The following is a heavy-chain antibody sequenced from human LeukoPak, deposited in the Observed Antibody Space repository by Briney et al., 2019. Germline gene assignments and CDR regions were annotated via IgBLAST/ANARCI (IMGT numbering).Heavy chain of an antibody. CDR2: IYSDESVT. CDR1: GFTFSSSW. V-gene: IGHV3-74*03. J-gene: IGHJ4*02. Sequence: PGGSLRLSCAASGFTFSSSWMQWVRQAPGQGLVWVSRIYSDESVTTYTNSVKGRFTISRDNAKNTLYLQMNSLRAEDTAMYYCVRSRFTTSSFDYWGQGTLVTVSS. D-gene: IGHD2-2*01. CDR3: VRSRFTTSSFDY.